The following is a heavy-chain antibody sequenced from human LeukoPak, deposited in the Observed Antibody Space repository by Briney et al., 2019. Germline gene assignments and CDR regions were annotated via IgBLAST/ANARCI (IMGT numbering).Heavy chain of an antibody. CDR3: VKDTSVSLREHYFDY. Sequence: GGSLRLSRSASGFTFSSYAMHWVRQAPGKGLEYVSAISSNGGSTYYADSVKGRFTISRDNSKNTLYLQMSSLRAEDTAVYYCVKDTSVSLREHYFDYWGQGTLVTVSS. J-gene: IGHJ4*02. CDR2: ISSNGGST. CDR1: GFTFSSYA. D-gene: IGHD1-26*01. V-gene: IGHV3-64D*06.